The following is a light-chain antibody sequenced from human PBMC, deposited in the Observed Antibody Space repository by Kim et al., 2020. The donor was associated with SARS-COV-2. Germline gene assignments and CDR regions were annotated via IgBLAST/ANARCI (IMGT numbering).Light chain of an antibody. CDR1: QSISSAL. CDR3: QQYGTAHLA. CDR2: GAS. Sequence: EIVLTQSPGTLSLSPGETATLSCRASQSISSALLAWYQQRPGQAPRLLMSGASIRATGIPDRFSGSGSGTDFTLTISRLETDDFAVYYCQQYGTAHLAFVGGTKV. V-gene: IGKV3-20*01. J-gene: IGKJ4*01.